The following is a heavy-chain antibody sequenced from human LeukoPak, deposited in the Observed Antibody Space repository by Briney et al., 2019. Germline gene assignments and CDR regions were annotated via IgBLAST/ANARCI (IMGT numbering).Heavy chain of an antibody. CDR2: INSDGNNT. CDR3: ATSFDY. V-gene: IGHV3-74*01. Sequence: GGSLRLSCAASGFTFDDYGMSWVRQAPGKGLVWVSRINSDGNNTGYADSVKGRFTISRDNAKNTLYLQMNSLRAEDTAVYYCATSFDYWGQGTPVTVSS. J-gene: IGHJ4*02. CDR1: GFTFDDYG.